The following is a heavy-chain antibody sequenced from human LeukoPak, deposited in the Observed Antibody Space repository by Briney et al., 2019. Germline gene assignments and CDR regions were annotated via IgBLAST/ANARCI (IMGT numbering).Heavy chain of an antibody. J-gene: IGHJ4*02. CDR2: ISYDGSNK. Sequence: GGSLRLSCAASGFTFTNAWMNWVRQAPGKGLEWVAVISYDGSNKYYADSVKGRFIISRDNSKNTLYLQMNSLRAEDTAVYYCARETPWLVLDYWGQGTLVTVSS. CDR3: ARETPWLVLDY. D-gene: IGHD6-19*01. CDR1: GFTFTNAW. V-gene: IGHV3-30-3*01.